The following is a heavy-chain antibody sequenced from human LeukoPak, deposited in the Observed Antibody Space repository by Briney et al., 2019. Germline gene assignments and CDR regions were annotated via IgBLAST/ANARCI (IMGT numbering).Heavy chain of an antibody. V-gene: IGHV1-2*02. CDR2: INPNSGGA. J-gene: IGHJ4*02. Sequence: ASVKVSCKASGYTFTGYYMHWVRQAPGQGPEWLGWINPNSGGAHFAQNFQGRVTLTRDTSISTAYMELSRLRSDDTAVYYCATSDPDGRGSGSYYFDYWGQGTLVTVSS. CDR3: ATSDPDGRGSGSYYFDY. CDR1: GYTFTGYY. D-gene: IGHD1-26*01.